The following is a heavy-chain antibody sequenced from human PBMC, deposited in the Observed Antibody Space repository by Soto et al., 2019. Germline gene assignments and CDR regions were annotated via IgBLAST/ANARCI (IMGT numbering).Heavy chain of an antibody. CDR1: GFTFRNYD. J-gene: IGHJ6*02. V-gene: IGHV3-13*05. CDR2: ISAAGDP. CDR3: ARTDRDFYGLDV. Sequence: EVQLVESGGGLVQPGGSLRLSCEASGFTFRNYDMHWVRQGTGKGLEWVSGISAAGDPDYADSVEGRFTISRANAQNSSFLQINSLRVGDTAVYYCARTDRDFYGLDVWGQGTTVIVSS.